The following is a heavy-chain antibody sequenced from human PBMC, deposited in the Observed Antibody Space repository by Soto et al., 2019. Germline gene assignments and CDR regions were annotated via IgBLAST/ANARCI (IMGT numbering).Heavy chain of an antibody. J-gene: IGHJ5*02. Sequence: GGSLRLSCAASGFTFSSYGMHWVRQAPGKGLEWVAVISYDGSNKYYADSVKGRFTISRDNSKNTLYLQMNSLRAEDTAVYYCAKDPAYYYDSTQYNWFDPCGQGTLVTVSS. CDR2: ISYDGSNK. V-gene: IGHV3-30*18. CDR1: GFTFSSYG. CDR3: AKDPAYYYDSTQYNWFDP. D-gene: IGHD3-22*01.